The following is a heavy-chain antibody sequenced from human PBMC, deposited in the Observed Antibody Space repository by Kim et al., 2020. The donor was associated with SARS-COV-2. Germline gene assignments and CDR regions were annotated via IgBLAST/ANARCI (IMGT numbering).Heavy chain of an antibody. Sequence: GGSLRLSCAASGFTFSDYYMSWIRQAPGKGLEWVAYISSSGSTIYSADSVKGRFTISRDNAKNSLSRQMNSLRAEDTAVYDCASDTAMVCYYYYGMDVWGQGTTVTVSS. CDR3: ASDTAMVCYYYYGMDV. CDR2: ISSSGSTI. J-gene: IGHJ6*01. V-gene: IGHV3-11*01. CDR1: GFTFSDYY. D-gene: IGHD5-18*01.